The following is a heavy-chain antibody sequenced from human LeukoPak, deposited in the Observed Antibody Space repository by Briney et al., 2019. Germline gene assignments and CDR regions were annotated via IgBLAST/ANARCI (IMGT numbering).Heavy chain of an antibody. D-gene: IGHD1-26*01. CDR1: GFTFSNYA. CDR2: ISGSGDST. V-gene: IGHV3-23*01. CDR3: AKRPTKFLIVGATSWFDP. Sequence: GGSLRLSCAASGFTFSNYAMSWVRQAPGKGLEWVSAISGSGDSTYYADSVKGRFTISRDNSKNTLYLQMNSLRAEDTAVYYCAKRPTKFLIVGATSWFDPWGQGTLVTVSS. J-gene: IGHJ5*02.